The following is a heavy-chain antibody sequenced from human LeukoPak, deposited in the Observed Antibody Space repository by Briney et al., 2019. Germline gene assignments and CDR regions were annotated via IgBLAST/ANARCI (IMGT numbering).Heavy chain of an antibody. J-gene: IGHJ4*02. V-gene: IGHV1-58*02. Sequence: SVKVSCKASGFTFTSSAMQWVRQARGQRLEWIGWIVVGSGNTNYAQKFQERVTITRDMSTSTAYMELSSLRAEDTAVYYCARGTSSGWYGVYWGQGTLVTVSS. CDR1: GFTFTSSA. CDR3: ARGTSSGWYGVY. CDR2: IVVGSGNT. D-gene: IGHD6-19*01.